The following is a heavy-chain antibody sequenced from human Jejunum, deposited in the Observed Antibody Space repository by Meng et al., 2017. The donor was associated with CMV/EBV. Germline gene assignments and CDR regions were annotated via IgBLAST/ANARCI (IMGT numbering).Heavy chain of an antibody. CDR3: ASPLGILGIVDL. D-gene: IGHD7-27*01. Sequence: QLQPQGPGPGLVKPSETLSLTCTVSGGSISSSSYYWGWIRQPPGKGLEWIGSIYYSGSTYYNPSLKSRVTISVDTSKNQFSLKLSSVTAADTAVYYCASPLGILGIVDLWGRGTLVTVSS. CDR1: GGSISSSSYY. J-gene: IGHJ2*01. CDR2: IYYSGST. V-gene: IGHV4-39*01.